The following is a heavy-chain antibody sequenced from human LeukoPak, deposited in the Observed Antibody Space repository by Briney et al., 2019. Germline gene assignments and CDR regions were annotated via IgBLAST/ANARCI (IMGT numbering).Heavy chain of an antibody. V-gene: IGHV3-53*01. D-gene: IGHD3-10*01. CDR3: ARDQVLRGVIRNWFDP. J-gene: IGHJ5*02. Sequence: PGGSLRLSCAASGFTVSSNYMSWVRQAPGKGLEWVSVIYSAGSTYYADSVKGRFTILRDNSKNTLYLQMNSLRVEDTAVYYCARDQVLRGVIRNWFDPWGQGTLVTVSS. CDR1: GFTVSSNY. CDR2: IYSAGST.